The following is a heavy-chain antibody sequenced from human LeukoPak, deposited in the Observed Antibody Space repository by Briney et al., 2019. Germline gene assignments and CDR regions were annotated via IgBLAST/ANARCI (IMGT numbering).Heavy chain of an antibody. V-gene: IGHV3-21*01. CDR2: ISSSSSYI. J-gene: IGHJ4*02. D-gene: IGHD6-13*01. CDR1: GFTFSSYS. CDR3: ARKHSSSWYSSFDY. Sequence: GGSLRLSCAASGFTFSSYSMNWVRQAPGKGLEWVSSISSSSSYIYYADSVKGRFTISRDNAKNSLYLQMNSLRAEDTAVYYCARKHSSSWYSSFDYWGQGTLVTVSS.